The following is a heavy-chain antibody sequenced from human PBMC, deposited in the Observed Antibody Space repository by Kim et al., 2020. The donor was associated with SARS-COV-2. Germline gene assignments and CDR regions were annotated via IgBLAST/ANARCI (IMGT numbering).Heavy chain of an antibody. D-gene: IGHD1-26*01. Sequence: GGSLRLSCAASGFTVSSNYMSWVRQAPGKGLEWVSVIYSGGSTYYADSVKGRFNISRDNSKNTLYLQMNSLRAEDTAVYYCARDGGWELLGEDYYYYGMDVWGQGTTVTVSS. J-gene: IGHJ6*02. V-gene: IGHV3-66*01. CDR1: GFTVSSNY. CDR3: ARDGGWELLGEDYYYYGMDV. CDR2: IYSGGST.